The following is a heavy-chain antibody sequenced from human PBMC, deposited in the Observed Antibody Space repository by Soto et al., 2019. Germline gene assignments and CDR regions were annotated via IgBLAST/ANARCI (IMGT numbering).Heavy chain of an antibody. Sequence: SGPTLVNPTQTLTLTCTFSGFSLSTSGMCVSWIRQPPGKALEWLALIDWDDDKYYSTSLKTRLTISKDTSKNQVVLTMTNMDPVDTATYYCARFMYSSSSYYGMDVWGQGTTVTVS. CDR3: ARFMYSSSSYYGMDV. J-gene: IGHJ6*02. D-gene: IGHD6-6*01. V-gene: IGHV2-70*01. CDR1: GFSLSTSGMC. CDR2: IDWDDDK.